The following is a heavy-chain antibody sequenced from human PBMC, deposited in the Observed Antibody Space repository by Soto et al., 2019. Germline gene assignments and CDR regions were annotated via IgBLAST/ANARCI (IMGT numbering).Heavy chain of an antibody. D-gene: IGHD3-22*01. J-gene: IGHJ4*02. CDR2: IGRSGTYK. CDR3: AAEYYYDTSGYLYY. CDR1: AFTFSDYY. Sequence: QVQLVESGGGLVKPGGSLRLSCVASAFTFSDYYMNWIRQAPGKGLEWGSYIGRSGTYKKYADSVKGRFTISRDNAKNSLYLQMNRLRAEDTAVYFCAAEYYYDTSGYLYYWGQGTLVNVSS. V-gene: IGHV3-11*06.